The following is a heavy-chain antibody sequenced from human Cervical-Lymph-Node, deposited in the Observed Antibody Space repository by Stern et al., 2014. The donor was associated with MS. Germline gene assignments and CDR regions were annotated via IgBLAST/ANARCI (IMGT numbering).Heavy chain of an antibody. D-gene: IGHD1-1*01. V-gene: IGHV4-34*01. CDR3: ARERKVERSARVFVSFDV. CDR1: GASFTDNY. CDR2: INHSGKT. J-gene: IGHJ3*01. Sequence: QVQLQQWGAGLLRPSETLSLTCAVHGASFTDNYWSWILQTPGKGLEWIGEINHSGKTHHNPSLMSRVTLPVDTSKNQFSLKLNSVTAADTAVYYCARERKVERSARVFVSFDVWGQGTLLTVSS.